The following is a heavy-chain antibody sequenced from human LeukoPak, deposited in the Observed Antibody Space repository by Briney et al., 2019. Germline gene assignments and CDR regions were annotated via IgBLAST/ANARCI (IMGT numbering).Heavy chain of an antibody. CDR2: ISSSSSYI. Sequence: GGSLRLSCAASGFTFSSYCMNWVRQAPGKGLELVSSISSSSSYIYYADSVKGRFTISRDNAKNSLYLQMNSLRAEDTAVYYCARDQGLKYYYGSGSYYNAFDYWGQGTLVTVSS. J-gene: IGHJ4*02. CDR1: GFTFSSYC. CDR3: ARDQGLKYYYGSGSYYNAFDY. V-gene: IGHV3-21*01. D-gene: IGHD3-10*01.